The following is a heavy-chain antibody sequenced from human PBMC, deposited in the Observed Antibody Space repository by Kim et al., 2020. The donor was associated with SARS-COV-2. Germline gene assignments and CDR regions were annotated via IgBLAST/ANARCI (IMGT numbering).Heavy chain of an antibody. Sequence: GGSLRLSCAASGFTFSSYWMHWVRQAPGKGLVWVSLINSDWGSTNYADSVKGRFTISRDNAKNTLYLQMNSLRAEDTAVYYCATVAFDIWGQGTMVTV. J-gene: IGHJ3*02. CDR1: GFTFSSYW. CDR2: INSDWGST. V-gene: IGHV3-74*01. CDR3: ATVAFDI.